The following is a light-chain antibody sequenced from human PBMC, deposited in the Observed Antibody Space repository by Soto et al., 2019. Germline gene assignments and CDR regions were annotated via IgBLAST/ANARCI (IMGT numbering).Light chain of an antibody. CDR1: SSDIRDSNY. J-gene: IGLJ2*01. V-gene: IGLV2-8*01. Sequence: QSALTQPPSASGSPGQSVTLSCSGISSDIRDSNYVSWYQQHPGKAPKLVVSEVTKRPSGVPDRFSGSRSGTTAFLTISGLQTEDEADYYCGSKAGSDKHVVFGGGTNPTVL. CDR3: GSKAGSDKHVV. CDR2: EVT.